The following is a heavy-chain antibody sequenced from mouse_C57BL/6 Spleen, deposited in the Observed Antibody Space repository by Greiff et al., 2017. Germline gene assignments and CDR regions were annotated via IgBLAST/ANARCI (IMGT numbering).Heavy chain of an antibody. D-gene: IGHD1-1*01. J-gene: IGHJ4*01. CDR1: GYTFTSYW. CDR2: IDPNSGGT. CDR3: ARRNGSSSLDY. Sequence: QVQLQQPGAELVKPGASVKLSCKASGYTFTSYWMHWVKQRPGRGLEWIGRIDPNSGGTKYNEKFKSKATLTVDKPSSPAYMQLRSLTSEDSAVYYCARRNGSSSLDYWGQGTSVTVSS. V-gene: IGHV1-72*01.